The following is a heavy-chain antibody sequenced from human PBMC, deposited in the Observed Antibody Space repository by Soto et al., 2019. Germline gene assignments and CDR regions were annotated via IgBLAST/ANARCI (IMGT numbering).Heavy chain of an antibody. Sequence: ASVQDSCKASGYTFTSYGISWVRQAPGQGVEWMGWISAYNGNTNYAQKFQGRVTMTRDTSISTAYMDLSRLRSDDTAVYYCARDRGYCSSTSCYYYYGVDVWGQGTTVTVSS. D-gene: IGHD2-2*01. CDR1: GYTFTSYG. CDR2: ISAYNGNT. V-gene: IGHV1-18*04. J-gene: IGHJ6*02. CDR3: ARDRGYCSSTSCYYYYGVDV.